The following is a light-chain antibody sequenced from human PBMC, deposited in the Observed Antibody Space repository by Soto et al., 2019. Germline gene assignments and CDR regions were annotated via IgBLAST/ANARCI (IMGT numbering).Light chain of an antibody. CDR2: EVS. CDR1: SSDVGSYNL. J-gene: IGLJ7*01. CDR3: CSYAGSSTFAV. Sequence: QSALTQPASVSGSPGQSITISCTGTSSDVGSYNLVSWYQQHPGKAPKLMIYEVSKRPSGVSNRFSGSKSGNTASLTISGLQVEDEADYYCCSYAGSSTFAVFGGGTQLTVL. V-gene: IGLV2-23*02.